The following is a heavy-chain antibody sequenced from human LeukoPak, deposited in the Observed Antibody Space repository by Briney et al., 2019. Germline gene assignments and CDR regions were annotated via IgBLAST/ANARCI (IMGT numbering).Heavy chain of an antibody. CDR2: IIPILGQT. CDR3: ATRTYHYDSSGSAFDI. Sequence: SVKVSCKASGGTFSIYAMSWVRQAPGQGLEWMGRIIPILGQTNYAQKFQGRVTIAADESTSTAYMELSSLRSEDTAVYYCATRTYHYDSSGSAFDIWGQGTIVTVSS. CDR1: GGTFSIYA. J-gene: IGHJ3*02. V-gene: IGHV1-69*11. D-gene: IGHD3-22*01.